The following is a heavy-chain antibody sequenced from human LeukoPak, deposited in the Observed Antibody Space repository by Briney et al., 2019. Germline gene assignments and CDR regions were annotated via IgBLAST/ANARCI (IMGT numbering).Heavy chain of an antibody. D-gene: IGHD3-22*01. CDR1: AFTFSSYS. CDR2: INTGSSTI. V-gene: IGHV3-48*02. J-gene: IGHJ4*02. CDR3: ARDLHTSGSIALDS. Sequence: GGSLRLSCAASAFTFSSYSMNWVRQAPGKGLEWVSYINTGSSTITYADSVRGRFTISSDNAKNSLYLQMNSLRDEDTAVYYCARDLHTSGSIALDSWGQGILVIVSS.